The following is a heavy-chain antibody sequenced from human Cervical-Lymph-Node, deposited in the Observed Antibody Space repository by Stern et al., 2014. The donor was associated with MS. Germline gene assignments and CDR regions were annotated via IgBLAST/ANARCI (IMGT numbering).Heavy chain of an antibody. V-gene: IGHV3-7*01. Sequence: EVQLVESGGGLVQPGGSLRLSCAASGFTFSRYSMTWVRQAPGKGLEGVANIQQDGSEKYHVDSVKGRFTISRDNAKNSLYLQMNSLRAEDTAVYYCARASGDSSGWYGAFYFFGLDVWGQGTTVTVSS. CDR1: GFTFSRYS. D-gene: IGHD6-19*01. CDR3: ARASGDSSGWYGAFYFFGLDV. CDR2: IQQDGSEK. J-gene: IGHJ6*02.